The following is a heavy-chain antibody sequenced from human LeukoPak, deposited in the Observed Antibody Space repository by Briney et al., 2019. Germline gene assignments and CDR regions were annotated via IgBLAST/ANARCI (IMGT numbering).Heavy chain of an antibody. V-gene: IGHV4-34*01. CDR1: GGSFSGYY. Sequence: SETLSLTCAVYGGSFSGYYWSWIRQPPGKGLEWIGEINHSGSTNYNPSLKSRVTISVDTSKNQSSLKLSSVTAADTAVYYCARGVGSSWPTNFDYWGQGTLVTVSS. CDR3: ARGVGSSWPTNFDY. CDR2: INHSGST. D-gene: IGHD6-13*01. J-gene: IGHJ4*02.